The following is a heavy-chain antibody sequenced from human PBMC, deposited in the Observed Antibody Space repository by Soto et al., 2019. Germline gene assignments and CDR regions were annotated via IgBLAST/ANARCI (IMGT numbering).Heavy chain of an antibody. V-gene: IGHV3-21*05. J-gene: IGHJ6*02. CDR2: ISSSSSYI. Sequence: GGSLRLSCAASGFTFSSYEMNWVRQAPGKGLEWVSYISSSSSYIYYADSVKGRFTISRDNAKNSLYLQMNSLRAEDTAVYYCARDLRYVTIFGVVIGGMDVWGQGNRVTVSS. CDR3: ARDLRYVTIFGVVIGGMDV. D-gene: IGHD3-3*01. CDR1: GFTFSSYE.